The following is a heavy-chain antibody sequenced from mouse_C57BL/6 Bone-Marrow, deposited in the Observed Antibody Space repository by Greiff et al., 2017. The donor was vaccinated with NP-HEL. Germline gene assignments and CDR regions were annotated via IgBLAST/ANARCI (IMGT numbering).Heavy chain of an antibody. J-gene: IGHJ2*01. V-gene: IGHV1-53*01. D-gene: IGHD1-1*01. CDR2: INPSNGGT. CDR1: GYTFTSYW. CDR3: ARYHYYGSLVFDY. Sequence: VQLQQPGTELVKPGASVKLSCKASGYTFTSYWMHWVKQRPGQGLEWIGNINPSNGGTTYNEKFKSKATLTVDKSASTAYMQLSSLTSDESAVYYCARYHYYGSLVFDYWGQGTTLTGSS.